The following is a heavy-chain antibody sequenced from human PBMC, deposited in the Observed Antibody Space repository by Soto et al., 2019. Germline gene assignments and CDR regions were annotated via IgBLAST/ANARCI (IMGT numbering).Heavy chain of an antibody. J-gene: IGHJ4*02. CDR1: GFSLSNYG. D-gene: IGHD2-2*01. CDR2: IWYVGSIQ. CDR3: AIDKSSSPFDY. V-gene: IGHV3-33*01. Sequence: PGGSLRLSCAASGFSLSNYGMHWVRQAPGKGLEWVAVIWYVGSIQQYADSVKGRFTISRDNSKNTLSLQMNSLRAEDTAMYYCAIDKSSSPFDYWGPGTLVTVSS.